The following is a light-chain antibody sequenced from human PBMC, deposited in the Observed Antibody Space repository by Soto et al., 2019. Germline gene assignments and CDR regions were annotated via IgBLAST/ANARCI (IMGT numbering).Light chain of an antibody. Sequence: AQPPSVSAAPGQKVTISCSGSSSNIGGNSVSWYQQLPGTAPKLLIYDDNKRPSGIPDRFSGSKSGTSATLGITGFQTGDEADYYCGSWDSSLSDYVFGNGTKVTVL. V-gene: IGLV1-51*01. J-gene: IGLJ1*01. CDR1: SSNIGGNS. CDR2: DDN. CDR3: GSWDSSLSDYV.